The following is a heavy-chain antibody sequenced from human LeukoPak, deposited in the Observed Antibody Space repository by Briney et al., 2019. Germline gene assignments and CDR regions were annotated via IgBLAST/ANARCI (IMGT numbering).Heavy chain of an antibody. Sequence: SETLSLTCAVSGGSITSGGYPWSWIRQPPGKGLEWIGYIYHSGSTYYNPSLKSRVTISVDRSKNQFSLKLSSVTAADTAVYYCARGIQLWFFDYWGQGTLVTVSS. D-gene: IGHD5-18*01. CDR2: IYHSGST. J-gene: IGHJ4*02. CDR1: GGSITSGGYP. CDR3: ARGIQLWFFDY. V-gene: IGHV4-30-2*01.